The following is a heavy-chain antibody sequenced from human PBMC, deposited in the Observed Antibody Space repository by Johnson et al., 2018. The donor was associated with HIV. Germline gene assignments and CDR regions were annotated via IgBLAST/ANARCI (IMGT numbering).Heavy chain of an antibody. Sequence: QMQLVESGGGLVQPGRSLRLSCAASGFTFRRYATHWVRQAPGKGLEWVALISYDGSHKFYADSVKGRFTISRDHSKNTLYLQMNSLRAEDTDLYYCVRAQFLEWLFFDSFDIWGQGTMVTVAS. CDR1: GFTFRRYA. CDR2: ISYDGSHK. V-gene: IGHV3-30-3*01. J-gene: IGHJ3*02. D-gene: IGHD3-3*01. CDR3: VRAQFLEWLFFDSFDI.